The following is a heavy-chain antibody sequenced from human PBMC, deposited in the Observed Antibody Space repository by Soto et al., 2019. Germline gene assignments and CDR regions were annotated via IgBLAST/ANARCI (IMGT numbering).Heavy chain of an antibody. Sequence: QVQLVESGGGVVQPGRSLRLSCAASGFTFSSYAMHWVRQAPGKGLEWVAVISYDGSNKYYADSVKGRFTISRDNSKNTLYLQMNSLRAEDTAVYYCARGQGYCSGGSCYPNPVYFDHWGRGTLVTVSS. CDR1: GFTFSSYA. CDR2: ISYDGSNK. J-gene: IGHJ2*01. D-gene: IGHD2-15*01. CDR3: ARGQGYCSGGSCYPNPVYFDH. V-gene: IGHV3-30-3*01.